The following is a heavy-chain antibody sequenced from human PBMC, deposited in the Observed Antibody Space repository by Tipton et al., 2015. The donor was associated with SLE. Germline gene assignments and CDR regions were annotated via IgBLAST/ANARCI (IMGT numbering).Heavy chain of an antibody. CDR3: ARDFRAVAGRFFYYYMDV. V-gene: IGHV4-61*02. D-gene: IGHD6-13*01. CDR2: IYFPGRT. CDR1: GVSITNYHSY. Sequence: LRLSCSVSGVSITNYHSYWDWFRQTAGKGLEWIGRIYFPGRTYYHPSVTSRVTIALDTSKNEFSLEMTSVTTADTGVYYCARDFRAVAGRFFYYYMDVLGKGTTGPV. J-gene: IGHJ6*03.